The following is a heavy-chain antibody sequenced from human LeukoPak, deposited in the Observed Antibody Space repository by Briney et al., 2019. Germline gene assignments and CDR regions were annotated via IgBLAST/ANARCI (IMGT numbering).Heavy chain of an antibody. D-gene: IGHD5-12*01. CDR3: ARGIRL. V-gene: IGHV4-39*01. Sequence: SETLSLTCTVSGASISSYYWGWIRQPPGKGLEWIGSIYYRGSTYYTPSLRGRVTISVDTSKNQFSLKLSSVTAADTAVYYCARGIRLGGQGILVTVSS. CDR1: GASISSYY. CDR2: IYYRGST. J-gene: IGHJ4*02.